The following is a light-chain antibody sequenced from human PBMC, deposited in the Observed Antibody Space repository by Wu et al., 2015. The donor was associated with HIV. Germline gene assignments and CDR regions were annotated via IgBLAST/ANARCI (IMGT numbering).Light chain of an antibody. CDR2: GAS. Sequence: DIQMTQSPSSLSASVGDRVTITCRASHDISSYLNWYQQKPGNAPQLLMYGASNLQSGVPSRFSGSGSGTDFTLTISSLQPEDFATYYCQHLNDYSPLYAFGQGTKVEIK. J-gene: IGKJ2*01. V-gene: IGKV1-39*01. CDR3: QHLNDYSPLYA. CDR1: HDISSY.